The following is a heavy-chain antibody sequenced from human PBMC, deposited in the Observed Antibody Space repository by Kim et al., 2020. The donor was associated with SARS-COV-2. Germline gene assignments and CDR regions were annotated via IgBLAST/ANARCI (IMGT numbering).Heavy chain of an antibody. V-gene: IGHV4-34*01. CDR3: AGGQDVDWGRYGGMDV. D-gene: IGHD3-16*01. CDR1: GGSFNDYY. CDR2: INHSGST. Sequence: SETLSLICAVYGGSFNDYYWSWIRQPPGKGLEWIGEINHSGSTNYNPSLRSRVIISVDTSKNQFSLKLSSVTAADTAVYYCAGGQDVDWGRYGGMDVWGQGTTVTVSS. J-gene: IGHJ6*02.